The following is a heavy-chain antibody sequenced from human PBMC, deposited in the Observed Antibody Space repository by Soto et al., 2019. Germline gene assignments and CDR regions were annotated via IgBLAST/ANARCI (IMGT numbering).Heavy chain of an antibody. V-gene: IGHV3-74*01. D-gene: IGHD2-15*01. J-gene: IGHJ6*02. CDR2: INSDGTTT. CDR3: THCRGESCHGGFFGMDV. Sequence: GESLKISCGGSGFTFRGYWMHWVRQSPGKGLVWVSRINSDGTTTAYADSVKGRFTISRDNSKNTLFLQMTSLRADDTAVYYCTHCRGESCHGGFFGMDVWGQGTTVTVSS. CDR1: GFTFRGYW.